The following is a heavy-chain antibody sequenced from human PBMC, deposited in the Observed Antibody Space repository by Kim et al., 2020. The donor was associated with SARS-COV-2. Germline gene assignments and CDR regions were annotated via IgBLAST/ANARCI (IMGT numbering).Heavy chain of an antibody. CDR3: ARDSSRSSWAAYYYGMDV. J-gene: IGHJ6*01. V-gene: IGHV3-7*03. CDR1: GFTFSDFW. D-gene: IGHD6-13*01. Sequence: GGSLRLSCAVSGFTFSDFWMSWVRQAPGKGLEWVANIKQDGSETHYGDSVKGRFTNYRDNAKNSLFLQMKSLRGEDTAVYYCARDSSRSSWAAYYYGMDVWGQGTAVTVSA. CDR2: IKQDGSET.